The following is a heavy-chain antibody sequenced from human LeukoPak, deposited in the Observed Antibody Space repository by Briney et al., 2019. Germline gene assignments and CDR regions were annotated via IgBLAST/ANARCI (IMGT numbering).Heavy chain of an antibody. V-gene: IGHV3-48*01. D-gene: IGHD3-22*01. CDR2: ISSSSSTI. J-gene: IGHJ3*02. CDR1: GFTFSSYS. Sequence: GGSLRLSCAASGFTFSSYSMNWVRQAPGKGLEWVSYISSSSSTIYYADSVKGRFTISRDNAKNSLYLQMNSLRAEDTAVYYCAKDWGITMIVVVTNAFDIWGQGTMVTVSS. CDR3: AKDWGITMIVVVTNAFDI.